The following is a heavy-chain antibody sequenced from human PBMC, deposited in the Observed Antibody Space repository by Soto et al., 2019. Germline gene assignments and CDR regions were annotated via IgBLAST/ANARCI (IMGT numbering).Heavy chain of an antibody. CDR2: ISWNSRSI. D-gene: IGHD2-15*01. Sequence: GGSLRLSCADSGFSFDDYAMYWARQAPRKGLEWVASISWNSRSIGYADSVQGRFTISRDNAKNSLYLQMNSLRAEDSALYYCAKDIICSVEICYDINWGQGTPVTVSS. CDR1: GFSFDDYA. J-gene: IGHJ4*02. CDR3: AKDIICSVEICYDIN. V-gene: IGHV3-9*01.